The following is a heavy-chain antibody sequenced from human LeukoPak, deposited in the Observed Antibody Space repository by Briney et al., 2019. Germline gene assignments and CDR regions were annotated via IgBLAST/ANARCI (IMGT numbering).Heavy chain of an antibody. J-gene: IGHJ4*02. CDR2: ISGSGTNT. CDR1: GFTFSSYA. D-gene: IGHD6-13*01. V-gene: IGHV3-23*01. CDR3: AKDLAKPHSSSWYGYFDY. Sequence: GGSLRLSCAASGFTFSSYAMSWVRQAPGKGLEWVSAISGSGTNTYYADSVKGRFTISRDNSKNTLYLQMNSLRAEDTAVYYCAKDLAKPHSSSWYGYFDYWGQGTLVTVSS.